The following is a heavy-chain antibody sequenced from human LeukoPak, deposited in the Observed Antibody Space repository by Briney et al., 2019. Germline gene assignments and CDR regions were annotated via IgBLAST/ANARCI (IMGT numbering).Heavy chain of an antibody. CDR2: ISAYNGNT. CDR3: ARDKDSSKSLRY. Sequence: GASVKVSCKASGYTFTSYGISWVRQAPGQGLEWMGWISAYNGNTNHAQKFQGRVTMTTDTSTSTADMELRSLRSDDTAVYYCARDKDSSKSLRYWGQGTLVTVSS. CDR1: GYTFTSYG. V-gene: IGHV1-18*04. J-gene: IGHJ4*02. D-gene: IGHD6-13*01.